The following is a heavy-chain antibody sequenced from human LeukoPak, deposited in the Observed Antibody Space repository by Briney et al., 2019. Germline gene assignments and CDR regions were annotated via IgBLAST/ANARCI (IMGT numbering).Heavy chain of an antibody. CDR3: ARGDSGSSSHFDY. CDR1: GFTFSSYA. Sequence: GRSLRLSCAASGFTFSSYAMHWVRQAPGKGLEWVAVISYDGSNKYYADSVKGRFTISRDNSKNTLYLQMNSLRAEDTAVYYCARGDSGSSSHFDYWGQGTLVTVSS. D-gene: IGHD1-26*01. J-gene: IGHJ4*02. CDR2: ISYDGSNK. V-gene: IGHV3-30*04.